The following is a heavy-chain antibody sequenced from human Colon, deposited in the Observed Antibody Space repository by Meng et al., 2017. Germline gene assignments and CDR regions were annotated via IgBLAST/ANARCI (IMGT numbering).Heavy chain of an antibody. V-gene: IGHV3-20*04. CDR3: ARDEEGFHH. Sequence: LSLTCAASGFTFDDYAMSWVRQVPGKGLEWISGINWNGATPSYADSVKGRFIISRDNAKSSLSLQMNSLRAEDTALYFCARDEEGFHHWGQGTLVTVSS. J-gene: IGHJ1*01. CDR1: GFTFDDYA. CDR2: INWNGATP.